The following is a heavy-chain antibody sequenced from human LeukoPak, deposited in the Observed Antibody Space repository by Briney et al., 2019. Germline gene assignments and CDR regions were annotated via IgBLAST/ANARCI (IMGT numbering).Heavy chain of an antibody. CDR2: FDPEDGET. J-gene: IGHJ4*02. CDR1: GYTLTELS. CDR3: ATGLGVRGVIITGLEFGY. Sequence: GASVTVSCKVSGYTLTELSMHWVRQAPGKGLEWMGGFDPEDGETIYAQKFQGRVTMTEDTSTDTAYMELSSLRSEDTAVYYCATGLGVRGVIITGLEFGYWGQGTLVTVSS. D-gene: IGHD3-10*01. V-gene: IGHV1-24*01.